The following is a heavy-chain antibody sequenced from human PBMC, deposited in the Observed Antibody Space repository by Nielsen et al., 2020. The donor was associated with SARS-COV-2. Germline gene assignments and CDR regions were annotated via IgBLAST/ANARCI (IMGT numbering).Heavy chain of an antibody. CDR1: GFILSDYS. CDR3: ARGNCSGTTCYGLDY. J-gene: IGHJ4*02. Sequence: GGSLRLSCATSGFILSDYSMTWVRQAPGQGLEWVGWMNPGNGDTKYSQKFQGRVSLTRDTPATTAYMELSSLSSEDTAVYFCARGNCSGTTCYGLDYWGQGTLVSVSS. D-gene: IGHD2-15*01. V-gene: IGHV1-3*01. CDR2: MNPGNGDT.